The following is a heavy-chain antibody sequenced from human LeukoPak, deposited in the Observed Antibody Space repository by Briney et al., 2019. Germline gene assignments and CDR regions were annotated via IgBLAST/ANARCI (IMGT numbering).Heavy chain of an antibody. D-gene: IGHD5-24*01. J-gene: IGHJ4*02. Sequence: SQTLSLTCTVSGGSISSGSYYWSWIRQPAGKGLEWIGRIYTSGSTYYNPSLKSRVTISVDTSKNQFSLKLSSVTAADTAVYYCARQEGRDGYNTFDYWGQGTLVTVSS. CDR2: IYTSGST. CDR1: GGSISSGSYY. CDR3: ARQEGRDGYNTFDY. V-gene: IGHV4-61*02.